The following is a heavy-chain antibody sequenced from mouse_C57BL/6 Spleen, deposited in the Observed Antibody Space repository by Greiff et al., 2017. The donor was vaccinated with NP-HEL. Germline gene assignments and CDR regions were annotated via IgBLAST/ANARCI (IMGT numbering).Heavy chain of an antibody. V-gene: IGHV1-61*01. CDR2: IYPSDSET. Sequence: VQLQQPGAELVRPGSSVKLSCKASGYTFTSYWMDWVKQRPGQGLEWIGNIYPSDSETHYNQKFKDKATLTVDKSSSTAYMQLSSLTSEDSAVYYCARSRGLRYAMDYWGQGTSVTVSS. D-gene: IGHD3-1*01. J-gene: IGHJ4*01. CDR1: GYTFTSYW. CDR3: ARSRGLRYAMDY.